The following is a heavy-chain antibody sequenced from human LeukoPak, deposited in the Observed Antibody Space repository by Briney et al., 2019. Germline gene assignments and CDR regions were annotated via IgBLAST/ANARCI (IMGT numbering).Heavy chain of an antibody. J-gene: IGHJ4*02. D-gene: IGHD3-10*01. CDR3: ARDGIPYYDGSGSGYFDY. CDR2: IIPIFGTA. CDR1: GGTFSSYA. Sequence: SVKVSCKASGGTFSSYAISWVRQAPGQGLEWMGGIIPIFGTANYAQKFQGRVTITADESTSTAYMELNSLRAEDTAVYYCARDGIPYYDGSGSGYFDYWGQGTLVTVSS. V-gene: IGHV1-69*13.